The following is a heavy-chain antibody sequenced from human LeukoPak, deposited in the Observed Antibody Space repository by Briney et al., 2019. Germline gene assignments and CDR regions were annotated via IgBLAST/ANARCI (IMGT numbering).Heavy chain of an antibody. V-gene: IGHV1-69*04. D-gene: IGHD3-9*01. Sequence: GASVKVSCKASGDTFSSYAISWVRQAPGQGLEWMGRIIPILGIANYAQKFQGRVTITADKSTSTAYMELSSLRSEDTAVYYCANDYDILTGYNIPFDYWGQGTLVTVSS. CDR3: ANDYDILTGYNIPFDY. CDR1: GDTFSSYA. CDR2: IIPILGIA. J-gene: IGHJ4*02.